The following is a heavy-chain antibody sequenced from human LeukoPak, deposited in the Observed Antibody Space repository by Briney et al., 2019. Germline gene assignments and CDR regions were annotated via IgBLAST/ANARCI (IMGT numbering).Heavy chain of an antibody. J-gene: IGHJ1*01. Sequence: SQTLSLTCIVSGCSISSAVYSWSWIRQYPGMGLEWIGSIYYSGSTYSNPSLRSRLIISVDTSKSQFSLKMSSVTAADTAVYYCARVDRYHEYFQHWGQGTLVTVSS. CDR2: IYYSGST. CDR3: ARVDRYHEYFQH. CDR1: GCSISSAVYS. D-gene: IGHD1-14*01. V-gene: IGHV4-31*03.